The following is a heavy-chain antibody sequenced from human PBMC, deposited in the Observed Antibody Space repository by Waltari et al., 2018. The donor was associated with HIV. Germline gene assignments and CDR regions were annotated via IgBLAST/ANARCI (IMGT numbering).Heavy chain of an antibody. CDR2: INWSGDNT. J-gene: IGHJ4*02. CDR3: AKPPGSSSPGS. V-gene: IGHV3-9*01. D-gene: IGHD6-6*01. CDR1: GFTFDEYA. Sequence: EVHLVESGGGLVQPGRSLRLSCAASGFTFDEYAMHWVRQAPGKGLEGVSGINWSGDNTAYADSLKGRFTISRDNAKNSLSLQMNSLRVEDTALYYCAKPPGSSSPGSWGQGTLVTVSS.